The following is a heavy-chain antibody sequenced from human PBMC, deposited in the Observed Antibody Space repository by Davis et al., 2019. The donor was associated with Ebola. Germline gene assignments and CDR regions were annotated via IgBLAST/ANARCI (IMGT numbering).Heavy chain of an antibody. J-gene: IGHJ4*02. CDR3: AATGVEYLDY. D-gene: IGHD7-27*01. CDR2: IKQDGSEI. V-gene: IGHV3-7*01. Sequence: GESLKISCAASGFTFSSYWMSWVRQAPGKGLEWVANIKQDGSEIYYVDSVKGRFTISRDNAKNSLYLQMNSLRAEDTAVYYCAATGVEYLDYWGQGTLVTVSS. CDR1: GFTFSSYW.